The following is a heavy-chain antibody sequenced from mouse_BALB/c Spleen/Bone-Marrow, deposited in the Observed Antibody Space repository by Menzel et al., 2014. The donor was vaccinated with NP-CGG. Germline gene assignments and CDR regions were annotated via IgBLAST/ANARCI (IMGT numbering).Heavy chain of an antibody. CDR2: ISSGSSTI. J-gene: IGHJ1*01. CDR1: GFTFSSFG. Sequence: EVQLVESGGGLVQPGGSRKLSCVASGFTFSSFGMHWVRQAPEKGLEWVAYISSGSSTIYYADTVKGRFTISRDNPKNTLFLQMTSLRSEDTAMYYCARYYGNYSGYFDVWGAGTTVTVSS. V-gene: IGHV5-17*02. CDR3: ARYYGNYSGYFDV. D-gene: IGHD2-1*01.